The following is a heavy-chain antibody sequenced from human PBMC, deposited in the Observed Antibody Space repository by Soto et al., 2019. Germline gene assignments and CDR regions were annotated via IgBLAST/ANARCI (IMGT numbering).Heavy chain of an antibody. V-gene: IGHV3-7*01. J-gene: IGHJ6*02. CDR3: ASLGRHG. CDR2: IKQDGSEK. D-gene: IGHD3-16*01. Sequence: GGSLRLSCAASGFTFSDSWMDWVRQAPGKGPEWVANIKQDGSEKNYVDSVKGRFTISRDNAKNSLYLQMSSLRAEDTAVYYCASLGRHGWGQGTTVTVSS. CDR1: GFTFSDSW.